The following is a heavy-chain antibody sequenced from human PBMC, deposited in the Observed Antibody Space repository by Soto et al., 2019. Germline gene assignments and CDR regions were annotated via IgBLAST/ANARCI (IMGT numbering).Heavy chain of an antibody. CDR1: GFTFSSYW. J-gene: IGHJ6*02. Sequence: PGGSLRLSCAASGFTFSSYWMHWVRQAPGKGQEWVSRINSDGSSTSYADSVKGRFTISRDNTKNTQYLQMNSLSVVDTAVYFCVSFFEFGDYYVPYYYYYGMDVWGQGTTVTVSS. CDR3: VSFFEFGDYYVPYYYYYGMDV. D-gene: IGHD2-21*02. V-gene: IGHV3-74*01. CDR2: INSDGSST.